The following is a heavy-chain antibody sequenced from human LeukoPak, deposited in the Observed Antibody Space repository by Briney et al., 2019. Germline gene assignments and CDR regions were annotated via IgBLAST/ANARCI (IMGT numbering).Heavy chain of an antibody. V-gene: IGHV4-59*01. J-gene: IGHJ4*02. CDR1: GGSISSYY. Sequence: SVTLSLTCTVSGGSISSYYWSWIWQPPGKGLEWIGYIYYSGSTNYNPSLKSRVTISVDTSKNQFSLKLRSVTAADTAVYYCARDYGGNSLDYWGQGTLVTVSS. CDR2: IYYSGST. D-gene: IGHD4-23*01. CDR3: ARDYGGNSLDY.